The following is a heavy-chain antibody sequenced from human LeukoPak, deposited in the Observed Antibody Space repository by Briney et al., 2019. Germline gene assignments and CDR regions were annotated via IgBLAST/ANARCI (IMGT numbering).Heavy chain of an antibody. V-gene: IGHV3-23*01. CDR3: AKDGYSYSSGWYGGTTHFDY. CDR1: GFTSSSYA. D-gene: IGHD6-19*01. Sequence: PGGSLRLYCAASGFTSSSYAMSGVRQAPGKGLEWVSAISGSGGSTYYADSVKGRFTISRDNSKNTLYLQMNSLRAEDTAVYYCAKDGYSYSSGWYGGTTHFDYWGQGTLVTVSS. CDR2: ISGSGGST. J-gene: IGHJ4*02.